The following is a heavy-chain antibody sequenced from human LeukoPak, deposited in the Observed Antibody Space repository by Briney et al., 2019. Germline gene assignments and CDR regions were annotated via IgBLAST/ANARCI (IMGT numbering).Heavy chain of an antibody. CDR2: IYHSGST. D-gene: IGHD3-10*01. CDR1: GGSISSGGYS. J-gene: IGHJ5*02. V-gene: IGHV4-30-2*01. CDR3: ARGGTMVRGNWSDP. Sequence: SETLSLTCAVSGGSISSGGYSWSWIRQPPGKGLEWIGYIYHSGSTYYNPSLKSRVTISVDRSKNQFSLKLSSVTAADTAVYYCARGGTMVRGNWSDPWGQGTLVTVSS.